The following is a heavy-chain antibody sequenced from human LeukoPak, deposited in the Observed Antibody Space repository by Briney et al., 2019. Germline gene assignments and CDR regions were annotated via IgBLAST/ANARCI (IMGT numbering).Heavy chain of an antibody. CDR2: IKKDGSEI. J-gene: IGHJ3*02. CDR1: GFTFSNFW. CDR3: AREGALTVTEDAFDI. V-gene: IGHV3-7*01. Sequence: GGSLRLSCEGSGFTFSNFWMSWVRQAPGKGLEWVANIKKDGSEIYYVDSVKGRFTISRDNAKNSLYLQMNSLRAEDTAVYYCAREGALTVTEDAFDIWGQGTMVTVSS. D-gene: IGHD4-17*01.